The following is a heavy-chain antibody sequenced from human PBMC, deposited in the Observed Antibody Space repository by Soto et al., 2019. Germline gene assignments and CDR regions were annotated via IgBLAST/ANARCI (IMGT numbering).Heavy chain of an antibody. Sequence: QVQLVESGGGVVQPGRSLRLSCAASGFTFSSYGIHWVRQAPGKGMEWVAVISYDGSNKYYADSVKGRFTISRVNSKDARYLQMNILRAEDTAVYYCASGPVHYRRKEDYYYDYYRDVWGDGTTVTVSS. CDR1: GFTFSSYG. J-gene: IGHJ6*03. CDR2: ISYDGSNK. D-gene: IGHD3-10*01. CDR3: ASGPVHYRRKEDYYYDYYRDV. V-gene: IGHV3-30*03.